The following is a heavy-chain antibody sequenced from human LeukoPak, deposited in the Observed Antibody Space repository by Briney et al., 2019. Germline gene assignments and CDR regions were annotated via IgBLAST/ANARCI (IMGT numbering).Heavy chain of an antibody. CDR1: GFTFSSYW. CDR3: AKDERNWNYNLASQTYD. CDR2: IKQDGSEK. D-gene: IGHD1-7*01. Sequence: GGSLRPSCAASGFTFSSYWMSWVRQAPGKGLEWVANIKQDGSEKYYVDSVKGRFTISRDNAKNSLYLHMSSLRAEDTAVYYCAKDERNWNYNLASQTYDWGQGTLVTVSS. V-gene: IGHV3-7*03. J-gene: IGHJ4*02.